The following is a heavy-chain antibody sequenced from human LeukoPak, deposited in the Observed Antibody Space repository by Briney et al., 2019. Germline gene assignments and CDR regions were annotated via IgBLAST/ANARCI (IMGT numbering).Heavy chain of an antibody. J-gene: IGHJ4*02. Sequence: PSETLSLTCTVSGGSISSSSYYWGWIRQPPGKGLEWIGSIYYSGSTYYNPSLKSRVTISVDTSKNQFSLKLGSVTAADTAVYYCAREAPYYYGSGSVYFDYWGQGTLVTVSS. V-gene: IGHV4-39*02. CDR2: IYYSGST. CDR3: AREAPYYYGSGSVYFDY. CDR1: GGSISSSSYY. D-gene: IGHD3-10*01.